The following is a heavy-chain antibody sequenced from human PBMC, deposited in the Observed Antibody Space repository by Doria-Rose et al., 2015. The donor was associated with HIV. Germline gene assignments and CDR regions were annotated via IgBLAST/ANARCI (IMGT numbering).Heavy chain of an antibody. CDR3: ARGLLRGGWNDVDYYYGMDV. Sequence: QVQLQQWDAGLAKPSETLSLTCAVFGGSFSGYYWSWIRQPPGKGLEWIGEINHSGSTDYKTSLKSRVTISLDTSKSLFARKLSSVTAADTAVYYCARGLLRGGWNDVDYYYGMDVWGQGTTVTVSS. J-gene: IGHJ6*02. CDR2: INHSGST. D-gene: IGHD1-1*01. CDR1: GGSFSGYY. V-gene: IGHV4-34*01.